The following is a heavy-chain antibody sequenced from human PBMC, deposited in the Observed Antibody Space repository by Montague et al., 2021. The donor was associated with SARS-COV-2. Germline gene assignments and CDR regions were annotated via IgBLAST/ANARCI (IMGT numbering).Heavy chain of an antibody. D-gene: IGHD5-12*01. CDR2: IYGSGST. CDR3: ARRGRKLLPVATTIGGFDI. Sequence: SETLSLTCTVSGASISSSNYYWDWIRQPPGKGLEWIGSIYGSGSTYYNPSLKSRVTISVDTSKNHFSLKLSSVPATDTAVYYCARRGRKLLPVATTIGGFDIWGQGTMVTVSS. J-gene: IGHJ3*02. CDR1: GASISSSNYY. V-gene: IGHV4-39*02.